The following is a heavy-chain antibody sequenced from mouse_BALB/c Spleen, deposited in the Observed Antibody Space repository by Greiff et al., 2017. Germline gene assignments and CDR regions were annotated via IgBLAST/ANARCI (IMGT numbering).Heavy chain of an antibody. J-gene: IGHJ3*01. CDR1: GYSITSDYA. CDR3: ARDYGYDGRAWFAY. V-gene: IGHV3-2*02. D-gene: IGHD2-2*01. Sequence: EVKVEESGPGLVKPSQSLSLTCTVTGYSITSDYAWNWIRQFPGNKLEWMGYISYSGSTSYNPSLKSRISITRDTSKNQFFLQLNSVTTEDTATYYCARDYGYDGRAWFAYWGQGTLVTVSA. CDR2: ISYSGST.